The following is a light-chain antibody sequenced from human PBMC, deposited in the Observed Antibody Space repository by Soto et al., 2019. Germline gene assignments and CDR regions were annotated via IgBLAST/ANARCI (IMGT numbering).Light chain of an antibody. J-gene: IGLJ1*01. Sequence: AVVTQEPSLTVSPGGTVTLTCGSSTGAVTSGHYPYWFQQKPGQAPRTLIYDTSNKHSWTPARFSGSLLGGKAALTLSGAQPEDEAEYYCLLSYSGARHYVFGTGTKVTVL. V-gene: IGLV7-46*01. CDR2: DTS. CDR3: LLSYSGARHYV. CDR1: TGAVTSGHY.